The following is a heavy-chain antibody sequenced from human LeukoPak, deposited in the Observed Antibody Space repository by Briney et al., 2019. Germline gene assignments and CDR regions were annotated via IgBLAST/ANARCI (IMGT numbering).Heavy chain of an antibody. Sequence: ASVKVSCKASGGTFSSYATSWVRQAPGQGLEWMGRIIPILGIANYAQKFQGRVTITADKSTSTAYMELSSLRSEDTAVYYCARGVIAAAGDIDYWAREPWSPSPQ. CDR3: ARGVIAAAGDIDY. CDR1: GGTFSSYA. D-gene: IGHD6-13*01. J-gene: IGHJ4*02. V-gene: IGHV1-69*04. CDR2: IIPILGIA.